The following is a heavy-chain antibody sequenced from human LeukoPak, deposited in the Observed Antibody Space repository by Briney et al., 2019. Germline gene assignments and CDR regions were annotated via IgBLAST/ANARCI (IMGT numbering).Heavy chain of an antibody. D-gene: IGHD2-2*02. CDR3: ARHEGRNRGNMVIVPAAIIN. Sequence: SETLSLTCTVSGGSISSGSYYWSWIRQPAGKGLEWIGRIYTSGSTNYNPSLKSRVTMSVDTSKNQFSLKLSSVTAADTAVYYCARHEGRNRGNMVIVPAAIINWGQGTLVTVSS. J-gene: IGHJ4*02. CDR2: IYTSGST. V-gene: IGHV4-61*02. CDR1: GGSISSGSYY.